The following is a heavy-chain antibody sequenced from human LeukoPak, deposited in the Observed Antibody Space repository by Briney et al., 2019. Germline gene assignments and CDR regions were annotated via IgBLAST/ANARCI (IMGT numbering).Heavy chain of an antibody. CDR1: AFTFSSYW. CDR3: AKTYSRESGYDFFFHY. J-gene: IGHJ4*02. V-gene: IGHV3-74*01. D-gene: IGHD5-12*01. CDR2: ISSDGSST. Sequence: GGSLRLSCAASAFTFSSYWMHWVRQAPGKGLVWVSRISSDGSSTSYADSVKGRFTISRDNSRNTVYLQMNSLRVEDTAVYYCAKTYSRESGYDFFFHYWGQGTRVTVSS.